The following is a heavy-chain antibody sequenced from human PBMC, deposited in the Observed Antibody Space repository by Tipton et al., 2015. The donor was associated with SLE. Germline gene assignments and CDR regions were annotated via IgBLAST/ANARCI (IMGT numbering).Heavy chain of an antibody. Sequence: SLRLSCAASGFTVSSNYMSWVRQAPGKGLEWVSVIYSGGSTYYADSVKGRFTISRHNSKNTLYLQMNSLRAEDTAVYYCAAAGTRSYYYMDVWGKGTTVTVSS. V-gene: IGHV3-53*04. D-gene: IGHD6-13*01. CDR3: AAAGTRSYYYMDV. CDR1: GFTVSSNY. CDR2: IYSGGST. J-gene: IGHJ6*03.